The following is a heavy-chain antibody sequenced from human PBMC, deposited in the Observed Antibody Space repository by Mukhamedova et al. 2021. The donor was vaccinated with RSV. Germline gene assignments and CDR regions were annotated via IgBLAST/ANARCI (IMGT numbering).Heavy chain of an antibody. CDR3: AREATELLVFDY. J-gene: IGHJ4*02. Sequence: SGYYWGWIRQPPGKGLEWIGSIYHSGSTYYNPSLKSRVTISVDTSKNQFSLKLSSVTAADTAVYYCAREATELLVFDYWGQGNLV. D-gene: IGHD1-26*01. CDR1: SGYY. V-gene: IGHV4-38-2*02. CDR2: IYHSGST.